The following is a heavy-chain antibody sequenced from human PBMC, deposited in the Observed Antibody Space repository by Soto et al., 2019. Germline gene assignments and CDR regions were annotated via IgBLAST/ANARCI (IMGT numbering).Heavy chain of an antibody. D-gene: IGHD6-13*01. Sequence: QVTLKESGPVLVTPTETLTLTCTGSGFSRSNSRMGVSWIRQPPGKTLQWLAHIFSNDENSYSTSLKSRLTISKDTSESQVVRTMSNTDPVDTATYFCALVLISAAAYYFDDWGQGTLVTVSS. CDR3: ALVLISAAAYYFDD. CDR1: GFSRSNSRMG. CDR2: IFSNDEN. V-gene: IGHV2-26*01. J-gene: IGHJ4*02.